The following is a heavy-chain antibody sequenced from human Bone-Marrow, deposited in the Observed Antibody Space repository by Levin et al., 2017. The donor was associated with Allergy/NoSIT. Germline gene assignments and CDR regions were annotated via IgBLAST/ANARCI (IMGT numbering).Heavy chain of an antibody. CDR1: GASISASY. J-gene: IGHJ5*02. CDR3: ARLTECFGGACYPYGWLDP. Sequence: PSETLSLTCSVSGASISASYWTWIRQPPGQGLEWIGHIQNSGSTYYNPSLESRVAISVDTSKNQVSLRLNSVTAAETAVYFCARLTECFGGACYPYGWLDPWGQGILVTVSS. CDR2: IQNSGST. V-gene: IGHV4-59*08. D-gene: IGHD2-21*02.